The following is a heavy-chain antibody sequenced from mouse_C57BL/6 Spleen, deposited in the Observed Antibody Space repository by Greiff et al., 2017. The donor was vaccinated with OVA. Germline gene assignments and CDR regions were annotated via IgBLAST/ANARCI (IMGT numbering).Heavy chain of an antibody. Sequence: LVESGPELVKPGASVKISCKASGYSFTDYNMNWVKQSNGKSLEWIGVINPNYGTTSYNQKFKGKATLTVDQSSSTAYMQLNSLTSEDSAVYYCARGRAFYGEGYFDVWGTGTTVTVSS. J-gene: IGHJ1*03. CDR3: ARGRAFYGEGYFDV. D-gene: IGHD1-1*02. V-gene: IGHV1-39*01. CDR1: GYSFTDYN. CDR2: INPNYGTT.